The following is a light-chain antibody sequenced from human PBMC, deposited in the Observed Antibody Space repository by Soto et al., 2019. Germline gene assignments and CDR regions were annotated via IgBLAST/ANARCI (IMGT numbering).Light chain of an antibody. Sequence: DIQMTQSPYSLSASVGDRVPITCQASQDISNYLNWYQQKPGKAPKLLIYDASNLETEVPSRFSGSGSGTDFTFTISSLQPEDIATYYCQQYDNLPVTFGPGTKVDIK. V-gene: IGKV1-33*01. CDR1: QDISNY. CDR3: QQYDNLPVT. J-gene: IGKJ3*01. CDR2: DAS.